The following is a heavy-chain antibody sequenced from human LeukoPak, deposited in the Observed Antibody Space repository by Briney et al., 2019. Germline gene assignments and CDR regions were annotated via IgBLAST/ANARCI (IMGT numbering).Heavy chain of an antibody. V-gene: IGHV4-38-2*02. Sequence: SETLSLTCTVSGHSIGFGYYWGWIRQSPEKGLEWIGSISHTGSTYYNPSLKSRVTISVDTSKNQFSLKLSSVTAADTAVYYCATGVHGIAAAGDYYFDYWGQGTLVTVSS. CDR1: GHSIGFGYY. CDR2: ISHTGST. CDR3: ATGVHGIAAAGDYYFDY. D-gene: IGHD6-13*01. J-gene: IGHJ4*02.